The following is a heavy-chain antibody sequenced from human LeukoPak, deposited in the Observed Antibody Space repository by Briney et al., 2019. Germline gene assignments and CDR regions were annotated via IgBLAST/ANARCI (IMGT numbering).Heavy chain of an antibody. Sequence: ASVKVSCKASGYTFTSYGISWVGQAPAQGLEWMGWISPYNGNTNYAQTLQGKVTMTTDTSTSKAYLELRSLRSDDRAVYYCAVGEGAVAGLYYFCYLGQGTLGTGFS. J-gene: IGHJ4*02. D-gene: IGHD6-19*01. CDR1: GYTFTSYG. CDR3: AVGEGAVAGLYYFCY. CDR2: ISPYNGNT. V-gene: IGHV1-18*01.